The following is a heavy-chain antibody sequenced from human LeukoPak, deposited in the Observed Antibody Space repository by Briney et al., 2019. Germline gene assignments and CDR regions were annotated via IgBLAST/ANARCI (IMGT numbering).Heavy chain of an antibody. CDR1: GGSFSGYY. D-gene: IGHD1-7*01. V-gene: IGHV4-34*01. CDR3: ARGRGYNWNYVTPFDY. CDR2: INHSGST. Sequence: SETLSLTCAVYGGSFSGYYWSWIRQPPGKGLEWIGEINHSGSTNYNPSLKSRVTVSVDTSKNQFSLKLSSVTAADTAVYYCARGRGYNWNYVTPFDYWGQGTLVTVSS. J-gene: IGHJ4*02.